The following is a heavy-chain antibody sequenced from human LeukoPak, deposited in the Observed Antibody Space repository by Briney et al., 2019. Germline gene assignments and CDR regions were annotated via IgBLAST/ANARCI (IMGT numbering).Heavy chain of an antibody. CDR2: INTNIGRP. J-gene: IGHJ4*02. D-gene: IGHD6-19*01. CDR3: ARSDSSGWFDY. V-gene: IGHV7-4-1*02. Sequence: ASVKVSCKASGYTFTNNAVDWVRQAPGQGLEWMGWINTNIGRPTYAQGFTGRFVFSLDTSVNTAYLQISSLKAEDTAVYYCARSDSSGWFDYWGQGTLVTVSS. CDR1: GYTFTNNA.